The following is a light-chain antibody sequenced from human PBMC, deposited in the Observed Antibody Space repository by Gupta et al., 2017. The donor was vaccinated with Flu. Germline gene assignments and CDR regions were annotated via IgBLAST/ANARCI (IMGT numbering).Light chain of an antibody. Sequence: QSVLTQPPSASGTPGQRVTISCSGSSSNIGSNTVNWYQQLPGTAPKLLIYSNNQRPSGVPDRFSGSKSGTSDSLAISGLQSEDEAEYYCAAWDDSLNGWVFGGGTKLTVL. CDR3: AAWDDSLNGWV. V-gene: IGLV1-44*01. CDR1: SSNIGSNT. J-gene: IGLJ2*01. CDR2: SNN.